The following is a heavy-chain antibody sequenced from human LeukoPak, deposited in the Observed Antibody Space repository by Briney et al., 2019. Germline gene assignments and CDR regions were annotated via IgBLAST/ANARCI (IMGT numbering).Heavy chain of an antibody. CDR1: GFTFSTYA. CDR3: AKELSETYFDY. D-gene: IGHD2-8*01. Sequence: GGSLRLSCAASGFTFSTYAMSWVRQAPGKGLEWVSAISGSGSSTYYADSVKGRFAISRDNSKNTLYLQMNSLRVEDTAVYYCAKELSETYFDYWGQGTLVTVSS. J-gene: IGHJ4*02. V-gene: IGHV3-23*01. CDR2: ISGSGSST.